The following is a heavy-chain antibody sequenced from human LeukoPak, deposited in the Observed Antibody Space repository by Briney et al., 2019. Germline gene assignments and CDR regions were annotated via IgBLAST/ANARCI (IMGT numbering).Heavy chain of an antibody. Sequence: SETLSLTCTVSGGSISSYYWSWIRQPPGKGLEWIGHIFYSGSTNYNPSLKSRVTISVDRPKRQFSLKVTSVTAADTAIYYCARAGPWQIDPWGQGILVTVSS. CDR3: ARAGPWQIDP. CDR2: IFYSGST. V-gene: IGHV4-59*01. J-gene: IGHJ5*02. CDR1: GGSISSYY. D-gene: IGHD3-10*01.